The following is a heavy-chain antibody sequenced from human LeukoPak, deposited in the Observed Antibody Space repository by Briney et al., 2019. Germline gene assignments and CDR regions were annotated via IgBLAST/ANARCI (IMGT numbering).Heavy chain of an antibody. D-gene: IGHD6-13*01. V-gene: IGHV3-7*01. CDR2: IKQDGSEK. J-gene: IGHJ4*02. CDR1: DSGFRNF. Sequence: GGSWTLPCDPLDSGFRNFWLTGSPRAQGRGWGWVANIKQDGSEKYYVDSVKGRFIISRDNAKNSLYLQMNSLRAEDTTVYYCARAGSSWYFDYWGQGTLVTVSS. CDR3: ARAGSSWYFDY.